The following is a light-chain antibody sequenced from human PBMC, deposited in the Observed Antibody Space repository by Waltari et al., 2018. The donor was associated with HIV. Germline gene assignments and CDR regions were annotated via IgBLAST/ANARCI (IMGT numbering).Light chain of an antibody. CDR2: DDS. J-gene: IGLJ1*01. Sequence: SYVLTQPASVSVAPGQTATLTCGRVNTASKNVHGYQQKAGKAPILVLYDDSDRPAGNPGRFSGVNFGNKVTLTISRVEAGDEADYYCHVGENSIDEYVFGTGTKVT. CDR1: NTASKN. CDR3: HVGENSIDEYV. V-gene: IGLV3-21*02.